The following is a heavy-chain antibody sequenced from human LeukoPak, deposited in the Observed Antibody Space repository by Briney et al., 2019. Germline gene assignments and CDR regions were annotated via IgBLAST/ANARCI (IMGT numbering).Heavy chain of an antibody. J-gene: IGHJ4*02. V-gene: IGHV4-34*01. CDR2: INHSGST. CDR3: ATYYYDSSGQYYFDY. CDR1: GGSFSGYY. Sequence: SETLSLTCAVYGGSFSGYYWSWIRQPPGKGLEWIGEINHSGSTNYNPSLKSRVTISVDMSKNQFSLKLSSVTAADTAVYYCATYYYDSSGQYYFDYWGQGTLVTVSS. D-gene: IGHD3-22*01.